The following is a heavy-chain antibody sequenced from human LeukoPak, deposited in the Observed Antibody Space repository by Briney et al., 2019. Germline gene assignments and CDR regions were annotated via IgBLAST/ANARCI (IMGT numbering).Heavy chain of an antibody. CDR1: GFTFSSFG. CDR2: IRYDGSNK. CDR3: ARGPSGGNGFSY. V-gene: IGHV3-30*02. J-gene: IGHJ4*02. D-gene: IGHD2-15*01. Sequence: PGGSLRLSCAASGFTFSSFGMHWVRQAPGKGLEWVAFIRYDGSNKYYTDSVKGRFTVSRDNAKNSLYLQMNSLRAEDTAVYYCARGPSGGNGFSYWGQGTLVTVSS.